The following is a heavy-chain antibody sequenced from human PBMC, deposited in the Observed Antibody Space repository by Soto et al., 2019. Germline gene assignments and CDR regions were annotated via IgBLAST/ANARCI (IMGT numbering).Heavy chain of an antibody. CDR1: GASVTSSTYY. D-gene: IGHD4-17*01. V-gene: IGHV4-39*01. CDR2: IYYSGST. Sequence: QLQLQESGPGLVMPSETLSLTCTVSGASVTSSTYYWGWIRQPPGKGLEWIGSIYYSGSTYYNPSLWSRVTISVDTSKNQVSLKLTSVTAADTAVYYCANDYGDYKSYYGMDVWGQGTTVTVSS. CDR3: ANDYGDYKSYYGMDV. J-gene: IGHJ6*02.